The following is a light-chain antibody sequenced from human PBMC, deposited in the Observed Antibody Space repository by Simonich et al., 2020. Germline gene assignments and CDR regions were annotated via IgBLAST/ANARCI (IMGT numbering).Light chain of an antibody. CDR2: WAS. Sequence: DIVMTQSPDSLAVSLGERATINCKSSQSVLYSSNTKNSLAWYQQKPGQPPKLLIYWASTRESGVPDRCSGSGSGTDFTLTISSLQAEDVAVYYCQQYYSTPWTFGQGTKVEIK. V-gene: IGKV4-1*01. J-gene: IGKJ1*01. CDR1: QSVLYSSNTKNS. CDR3: QQYYSTPWT.